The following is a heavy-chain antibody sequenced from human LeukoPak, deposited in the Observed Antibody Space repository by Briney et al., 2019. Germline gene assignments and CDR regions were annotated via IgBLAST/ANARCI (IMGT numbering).Heavy chain of an antibody. CDR2: IRSKAYGGTT. CDR1: GFTFGDYA. V-gene: IGHV3-49*04. J-gene: IGHJ4*02. D-gene: IGHD1-26*01. CDR3: TRDSSGSCFIWEYYFDY. Sequence: GGSLRLSCTASGFTFGDYAMGWVRQAPGKGLEWVGFIRSKAYGGTTEYAASVKGRFTISRDDSKSIAYLQMNSLKTEDTAVYYCTRDSSGSCFIWEYYFDYWGQGTLVTVSS.